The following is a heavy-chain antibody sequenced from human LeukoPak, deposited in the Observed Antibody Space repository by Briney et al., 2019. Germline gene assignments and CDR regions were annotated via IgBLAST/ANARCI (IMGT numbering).Heavy chain of an antibody. J-gene: IGHJ6*04. Sequence: GGSLRLSCAASGFTFSSYEMNWVRQAPGKGLEWVSYISSSGSTIYYADSVKGRFTISRDNAKNSLYLQMNSLRAEDTADYCAELGITMIGGVWGKGTTVTISS. CDR2: ISSSGSTI. D-gene: IGHD3-10*02. V-gene: IGHV3-48*03. CDR1: GFTFSSYE. CDR3: AELGITMIGGV.